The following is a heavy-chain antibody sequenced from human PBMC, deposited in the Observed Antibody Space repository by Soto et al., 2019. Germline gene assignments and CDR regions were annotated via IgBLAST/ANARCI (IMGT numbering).Heavy chain of an antibody. J-gene: IGHJ4*02. Sequence: ASVKVSCKASGGTFGSYAISWVRQAPGQGLEWMGGIIPIFGTANYAQKFQGRVTITADESTSTAYMELSSLRSEDTAVYYCARVRSYGGNLIDYWGQGTLVTVSS. CDR2: IIPIFGTA. V-gene: IGHV1-69*13. CDR1: GGTFGSYA. CDR3: ARVRSYGGNLIDY. D-gene: IGHD4-17*01.